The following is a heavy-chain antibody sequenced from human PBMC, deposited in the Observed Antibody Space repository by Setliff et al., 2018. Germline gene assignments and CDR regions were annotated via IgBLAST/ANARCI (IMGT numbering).Heavy chain of an antibody. D-gene: IGHD1-26*01. Sequence: ASVKVSCKASGGTFSSYDINWVRQAPGQGLEWMGIINPRAGTTSYAQKLQGRVTMTEDTSTNTAYMELSSLRSEDTAVYYCATCVGTSWYDYNFYMDVWGIGTTVTVSS. CDR3: ATCVGTSWYDYNFYMDV. CDR2: INPRAGTT. CDR1: GGTFSSYD. J-gene: IGHJ6*03. V-gene: IGHV1-46*04.